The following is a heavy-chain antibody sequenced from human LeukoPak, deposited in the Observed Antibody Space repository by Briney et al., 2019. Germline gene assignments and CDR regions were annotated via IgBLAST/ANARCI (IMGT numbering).Heavy chain of an antibody. V-gene: IGHV3-21*01. CDR2: ISRTGNYI. J-gene: IGHJ4*02. Sequence: GRSLRLSCAASGFTFTSYNMNWVRQAAGRGLEYISYISRTGNYIYYADSVKGRFTMSRDNAQNSLYLQMNSLRVEDTAVYYCARVLETDCRGGSCYSGLDYWGQGTLVTVSS. CDR3: ARVLETDCRGGSCYSGLDY. CDR1: GFTFTSYN. D-gene: IGHD2-15*01.